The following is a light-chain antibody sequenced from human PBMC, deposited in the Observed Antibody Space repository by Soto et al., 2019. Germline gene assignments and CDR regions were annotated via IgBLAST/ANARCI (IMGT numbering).Light chain of an antibody. CDR2: DAS. CDR3: QQYNSYPIT. V-gene: IGKV1-16*02. Sequence: DIQMTQSPSTLYASVGDRVTITCRASQSISSYLNWYQQKPGKAPKSLIYDASSLQSGVPSKFSGSGSGTDFTLTISSLQPEDFATYYCQQYNSYPITFGQGTRLEIK. J-gene: IGKJ5*01. CDR1: QSISSY.